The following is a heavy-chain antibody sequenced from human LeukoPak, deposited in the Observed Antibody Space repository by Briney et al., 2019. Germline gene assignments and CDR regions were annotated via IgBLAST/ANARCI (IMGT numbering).Heavy chain of an antibody. J-gene: IGHJ3*02. CDR2: ISSSSTTI. D-gene: IGHD1-26*01. CDR1: GFTFSSYG. V-gene: IGHV3-48*04. Sequence: GGSLRLSCAASGFTFSSYGMHWVRQAPGKGLEWVSYISSSSTTISYADSVKGRFTISRDNAKNSLYLQMNSLRAEDTAVYYCARKDSGAAFDNWGQGTMVTVSS. CDR3: ARKDSGAAFDN.